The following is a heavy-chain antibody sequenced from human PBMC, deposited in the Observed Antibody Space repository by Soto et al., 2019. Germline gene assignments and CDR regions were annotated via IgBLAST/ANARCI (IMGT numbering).Heavy chain of an antibody. CDR1: GFTFSNYA. Sequence: LRLSCAASGFTFSNYAIHWVRQAPGKGLEWVTIISKDGDSKHYADSVKGRFTISRDNSKNTLFLQMNSLRAEDTAVYYCARDPQGSYCYIDYWGQGTPVTVSS. V-gene: IGHV3-30-3*01. CDR3: ARDPQGSYCYIDY. J-gene: IGHJ4*02. D-gene: IGHD3-10*01. CDR2: ISKDGDSK.